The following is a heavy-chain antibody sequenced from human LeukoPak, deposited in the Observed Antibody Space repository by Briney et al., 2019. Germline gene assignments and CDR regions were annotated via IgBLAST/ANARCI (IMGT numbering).Heavy chain of an antibody. V-gene: IGHV3-74*01. CDR3: AKDHYWSIDY. CDR2: INSDGSWT. J-gene: IGHJ4*02. CDR1: GNYW. D-gene: IGHD3-3*01. Sequence: GGSLRLSCAASGNYWKHWVRQAPGKGLVWVSHINSDGSWTSYADSVKGRFTISKDIAKNTLYLQMNSLRAEDTGVYYCAKDHYWSIDYWGRGTLVTVSS.